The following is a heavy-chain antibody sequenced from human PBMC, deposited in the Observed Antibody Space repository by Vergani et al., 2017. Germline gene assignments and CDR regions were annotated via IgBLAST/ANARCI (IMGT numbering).Heavy chain of an antibody. J-gene: IGHJ5*02. D-gene: IGHD6-13*01. V-gene: IGHV3-33*01. Sequence: QVQLVESGGGVVQPGRSLRLSCVASGFTFSSYAMHWVRQAPGKGLEWVAVIWYDGSNKYYADSGQGRFTISRDNSKNTLYLQMNSLRAEDTAVYYCARIAQQLTRTARSWFDPWVQGTLVTVSS. CDR3: ARIAQQLTRTARSWFDP. CDR2: IWYDGSNK. CDR1: GFTFSSYA.